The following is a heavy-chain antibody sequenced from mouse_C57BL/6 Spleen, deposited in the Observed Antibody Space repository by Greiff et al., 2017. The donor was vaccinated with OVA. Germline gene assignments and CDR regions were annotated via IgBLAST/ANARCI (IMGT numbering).Heavy chain of an antibody. J-gene: IGHJ2*01. CDR3: ARGPNWDGYNFDY. CDR2: INPNNGGT. Sequence: VQLQQSGPELVKPGASVKMSCKASGYTFTDYNMHWVKQSHGKSLEWIGYINPNNGGTSYNQKFKGKATLTVNKSSSTAYMERRSLTSEDSAVYYCARGPNWDGYNFDYWGQGTTLTVSS. D-gene: IGHD4-1*01. V-gene: IGHV1-22*01. CDR1: GYTFTDYN.